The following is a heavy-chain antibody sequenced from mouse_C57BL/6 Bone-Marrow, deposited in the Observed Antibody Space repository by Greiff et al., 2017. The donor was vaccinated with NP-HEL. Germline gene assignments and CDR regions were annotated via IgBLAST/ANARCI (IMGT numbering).Heavy chain of an antibody. CDR1: GYTFTSYG. CDR2: IYPRSGNT. V-gene: IGHV1-81*01. D-gene: IGHD2-4*01. Sequence: QVQLKQSGAELARPGASVKLSCKASGYTFTSYGISWVKQRTGQGLEWIGEIYPRSGNTYYNEKFKGKATLTADKSSSTAYMELRSLTSEDSAVYFCARWEIYYDYDVLAYWGQGTLVTVSA. CDR3: ARWEIYYDYDVLAY. J-gene: IGHJ3*01.